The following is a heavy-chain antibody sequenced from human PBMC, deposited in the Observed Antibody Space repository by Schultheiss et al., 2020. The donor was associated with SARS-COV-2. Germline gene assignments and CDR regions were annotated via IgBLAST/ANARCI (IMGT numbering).Heavy chain of an antibody. CDR3: ARWVRGYSYGLGWDYYYYGMDV. V-gene: IGHV1-69*13. Sequence: SVKVSCKASGGTFSSYAISWVRQAPGQGLEWMGGIIPIFGTANYAQKFQGRVTITADESTSTAYMELSSLRSEDTAVYYCARWVRGYSYGLGWDYYYYGMDVWGQGTTVTVSS. CDR2: IIPIFGTA. CDR1: GGTFSSYA. D-gene: IGHD5-18*01. J-gene: IGHJ6*02.